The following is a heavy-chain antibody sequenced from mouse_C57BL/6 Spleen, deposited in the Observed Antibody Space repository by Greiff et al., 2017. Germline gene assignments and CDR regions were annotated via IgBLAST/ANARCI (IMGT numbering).Heavy chain of an antibody. V-gene: IGHV7-3*01. CDR3: ARDMVDGYDGYFEV. Sequence: EVKLVESGGGLVQPGGSLSLSCAASGFTFTDYYMSWVRQPPGTALEWLGFLSTTANGYTSEYSASVKGRFTISRANSQSILYLQMNALGAEDSATYYCARDMVDGYDGYFEVWGTGTTVTGSS. J-gene: IGHJ1*03. CDR2: LSTTANGYTS. CDR1: GFTFTDYY. D-gene: IGHD2-2*01.